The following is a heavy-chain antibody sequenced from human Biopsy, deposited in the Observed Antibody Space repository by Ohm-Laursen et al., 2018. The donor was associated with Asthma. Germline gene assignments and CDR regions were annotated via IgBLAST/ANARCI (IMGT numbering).Heavy chain of an antibody. Sequence: SVKVSCKASGYTFIGCHIHWMRQAPGQGLEWMGRTNPNSGGTNYAQKFQGRVTMTRDTSISTAYMEMSRLRSDDTAVYYCARGQKSAGDRWFDPWGQGTLVTVSS. D-gene: IGHD6-13*01. CDR2: TNPNSGGT. J-gene: IGHJ5*02. CDR3: ARGQKSAGDRWFDP. V-gene: IGHV1-2*06. CDR1: GYTFIGCH.